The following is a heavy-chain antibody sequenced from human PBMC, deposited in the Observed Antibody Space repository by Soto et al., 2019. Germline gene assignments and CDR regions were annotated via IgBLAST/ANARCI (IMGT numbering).Heavy chain of an antibody. CDR3: ARDVLAIVYYYPGCFDS. V-gene: IGHV1-18*01. J-gene: IGHJ5*01. CDR2: ISAYNGNT. CDR1: GYTFTSYG. D-gene: IGHD3-22*01. Sequence: ASVKVSCKASGYTFTSYGISWVRQAPGQGLEWMGWISAYNGNTNYAQKLQGRVTMTTDTSTSTAYMELRSLRSDDTAVYYCARDVLAIVYYYPGCFDSCCPGPLLTVS.